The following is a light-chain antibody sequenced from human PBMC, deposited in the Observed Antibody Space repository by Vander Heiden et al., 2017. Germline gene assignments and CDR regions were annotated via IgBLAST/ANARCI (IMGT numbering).Light chain of an antibody. J-gene: IGKJ4*01. CDR1: QSVSSY. Sequence: EIVLTQSPATPSLSPGDRATLPSRPSQSVSSYLAWYQQKPGQAPRLLLYDASNRATGVPARFSSSRSGTDFTLTTSSREPEDYAVYYCQQRSNWPPLTFGGGTKVEIK. V-gene: IGKV3-11*01. CDR2: DAS. CDR3: QQRSNWPPLT.